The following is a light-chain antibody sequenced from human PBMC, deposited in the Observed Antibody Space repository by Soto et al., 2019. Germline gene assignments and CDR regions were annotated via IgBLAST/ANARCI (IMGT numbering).Light chain of an antibody. V-gene: IGLV2-14*01. J-gene: IGLJ1*01. CDR2: EVS. CDR3: GSYTGSIYV. Sequence: QSALTQPASVCGSPGQSITISCTGTSSDVGGYKFVSWYQQHPGKAPKLMIYEVSNRPSGVSSRFSGSKSGNTASLTISGLQAEDEADYYCGSYTGSIYVFGPGTKLTVL. CDR1: SSDVGGYKF.